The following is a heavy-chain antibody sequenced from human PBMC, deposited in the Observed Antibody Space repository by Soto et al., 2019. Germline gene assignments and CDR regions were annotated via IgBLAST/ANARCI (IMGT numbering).Heavy chain of an antibody. CDR1: GGSISSYY. CDR2: IYYSGST. CDR3: ARHFTVTTMIYWFDP. V-gene: IGHV4-59*01. D-gene: IGHD4-17*01. Sequence: PSETLSLTCTVSGGSISSYYWSWIRQPPGKGLEWIGYIYYSGSTNYNPSLRSRVTISVDTSKNQFSLKLSSVTAADTAVYYCARHFTVTTMIYWFDPWGQGTLVTVSS. J-gene: IGHJ5*02.